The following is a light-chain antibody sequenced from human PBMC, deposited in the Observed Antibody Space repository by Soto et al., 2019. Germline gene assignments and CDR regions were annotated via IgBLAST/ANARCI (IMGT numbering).Light chain of an antibody. J-gene: IGKJ1*01. CDR2: AAS. CDR1: QGISNY. V-gene: IGKV1-27*01. Sequence: DIQMTQSPSSLSASVGDRVTITCRASQGISNYLAWYQQKSGKGPKFLIYAASTLQSGVPSRFSGSRAGTDFSLIITSLRPEDVATYYCQKYNRAPWTFGQGTKVEIK. CDR3: QKYNRAPWT.